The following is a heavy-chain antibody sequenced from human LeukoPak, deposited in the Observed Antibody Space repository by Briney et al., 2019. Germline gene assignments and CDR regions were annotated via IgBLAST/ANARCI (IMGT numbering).Heavy chain of an antibody. V-gene: IGHV1-69*06. Sequence: SVKVSCKASGGTFSSYAISWVRQAPGQGLEWMGGIIPIFGTANYAQKFQGRATITADKSTSTAYMELSSLRSEDTAVYYCARVGDYYDSSGYYDAFDTWGQGTMVTVSS. CDR2: IIPIFGTA. CDR1: GGTFSSYA. D-gene: IGHD3-22*01. J-gene: IGHJ3*02. CDR3: ARVGDYYDSSGYYDAFDT.